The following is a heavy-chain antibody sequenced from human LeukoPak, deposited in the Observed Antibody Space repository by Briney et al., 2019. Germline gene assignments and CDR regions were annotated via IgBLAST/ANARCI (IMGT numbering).Heavy chain of an antibody. CDR2: ISGSGGST. V-gene: IGHV3-23*01. CDR1: GFTFSSYA. D-gene: IGHD3-10*01. CDR3: AKTYGSGSLSTYWYFDL. Sequence: GGSLRLSCAASGFTFSSYAMSWVRQAPGKGLEWVSAISGSGGSTYYADSVKGRFTISRDNSKNTLFLQMNSLRAEDTAVYYCAKTYGSGSLSTYWYFDLWGRGTLVTVSS. J-gene: IGHJ2*01.